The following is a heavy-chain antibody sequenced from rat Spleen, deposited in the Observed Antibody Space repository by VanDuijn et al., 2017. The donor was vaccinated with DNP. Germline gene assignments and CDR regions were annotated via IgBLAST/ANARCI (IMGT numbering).Heavy chain of an antibody. CDR1: GFTFSDYY. D-gene: IGHD1-2*01. V-gene: IGHV5-20*01. Sequence: EVQLVESGGGLVQPGRSLKLSCAASGFTFSDYYMAWVRQAPTKGLEWVAYIRYDGGSTYYGDSVKGRFTISRDNAKSTLYLQMDSLRSEDTATYYCATRRYSSYMGAMDAWGQGTSVTVSS. J-gene: IGHJ4*01. CDR3: ATRRYSSYMGAMDA. CDR2: IRYDGGST.